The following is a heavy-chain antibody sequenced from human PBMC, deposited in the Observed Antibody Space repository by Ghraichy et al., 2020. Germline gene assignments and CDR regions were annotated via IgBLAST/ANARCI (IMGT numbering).Heavy chain of an antibody. J-gene: IGHJ5*02. CDR2: LYHNGRT. CDR3: ARDQEWRASSSRFDP. D-gene: IGHD2-2*01. CDR1: GDSLNNYY. Sequence: SETLSLTCTVSGDSLNNYYWSWIRQAPGKGLEWIGSLYHNGRTKYNPSLKSRVTMSVDTSKNQFSLSLTSVTAADTAVFYCARDQEWRASSSRFDPWGQGTLVSVSP. V-gene: IGHV4-59*01.